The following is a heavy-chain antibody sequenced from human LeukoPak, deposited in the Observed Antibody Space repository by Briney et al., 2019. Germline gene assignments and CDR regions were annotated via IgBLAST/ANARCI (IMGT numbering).Heavy chain of an antibody. D-gene: IGHD6-13*01. CDR3: AGSYSTTSYTWFDS. Sequence: SETLSLTCAVAGGSFSGYYCSWIRQPPGKGLEWIGQINHSGSTNYNPSLKSRVTMSVDTSKNQFSLKVSSVTAADTALYYCAGSYSTTSYTWFDSWGQGTLVTVSS. CDR1: GGSFSGYY. V-gene: IGHV4-34*01. CDR2: INHSGST. J-gene: IGHJ5*01.